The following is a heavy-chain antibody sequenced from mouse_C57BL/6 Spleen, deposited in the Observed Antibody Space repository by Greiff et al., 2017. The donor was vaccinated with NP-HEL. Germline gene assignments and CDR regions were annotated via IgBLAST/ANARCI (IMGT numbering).Heavy chain of an antibody. Sequence: EADGGLVQPKGSLKLSCAASGFTFNTYAMHWVRQAPGKGLEWVARIRSKSSNYATYYADSVKDRFTISRDDSQSMLYLQMNNLKTEDTAMYYCVAPYDYDDDRYAMDYWGQGTSVTVSS. CDR3: VAPYDYDDDRYAMDY. V-gene: IGHV10-3*01. J-gene: IGHJ4*01. CDR1: GFTFNTYA. CDR2: IRSKSSNYAT. D-gene: IGHD2-4*01.